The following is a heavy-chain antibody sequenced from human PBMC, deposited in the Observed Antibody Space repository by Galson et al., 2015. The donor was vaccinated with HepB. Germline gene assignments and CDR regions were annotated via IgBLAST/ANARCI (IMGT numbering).Heavy chain of an antibody. CDR1: GFSFSDYY. J-gene: IGHJ5*02. D-gene: IGHD4-17*01. Sequence: SLRLSCAASGFSFSDYYMSWIRQAPGQGLEWISYISSRSTYTTYADSVKGRFPISRDNAKQSLYLQMNSLRAEDTAVYYCARDGDYLSYRPHWFDPWGQGTLVTVSS. CDR2: ISSRSTYT. V-gene: IGHV3-11*06. CDR3: ARDGDYLSYRPHWFDP.